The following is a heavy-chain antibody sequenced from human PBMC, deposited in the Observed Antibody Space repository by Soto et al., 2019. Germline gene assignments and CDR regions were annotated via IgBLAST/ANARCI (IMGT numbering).Heavy chain of an antibody. CDR2: IYYSGST. V-gene: IGHV4-59*01. CDR3: ARFVGGLPGD. J-gene: IGHJ4*02. Sequence: PSETLSLTCAVYGGSFSGYYWTWIRQPPGKGLEWIGYIYYSGSTNYNPSLKSRVTISVDTSKNQFSLKLSSVTAADTAVYYCARFVGGLPGDWGQGTLVTVSS. CDR1: GGSFSGYY. D-gene: IGHD7-27*01.